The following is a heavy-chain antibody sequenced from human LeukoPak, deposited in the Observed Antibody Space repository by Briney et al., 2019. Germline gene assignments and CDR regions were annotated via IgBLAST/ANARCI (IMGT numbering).Heavy chain of an antibody. V-gene: IGHV3-20*04. D-gene: IGHD6-13*01. CDR2: ITWNGGST. CDR1: GFTFSSYG. Sequence: PGGTLRLSCAASGFTFSSYGMSWVRQAPGKGLEWVSGITWNGGSTGYADSVKGRFTISRDNAKNSLYLQMNSLRAEDTAVYYCARVGVFSSSWLLHWGQGTLVTVSS. J-gene: IGHJ4*02. CDR3: ARVGVFSSSWLLH.